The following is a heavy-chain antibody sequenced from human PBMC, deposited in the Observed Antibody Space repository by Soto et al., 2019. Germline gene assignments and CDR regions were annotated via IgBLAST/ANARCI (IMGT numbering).Heavy chain of an antibody. J-gene: IGHJ5*01. CDR1: GASVSTDTSY. CDR2: VSSNGGS. V-gene: IGHV4-61*01. Sequence: QVQLQESGPGLVKPSETLSLTCTVSGASVSTDTSYWSWIRQPPGKGLEWIGSVSSNGGSNYNPPLKRRVNISPDTTKNQFALNLTSVTTADTAMYFCANWASRRWFDSWGRGILVTGSS. D-gene: IGHD3-16*01. CDR3: ANWASRRWFDS.